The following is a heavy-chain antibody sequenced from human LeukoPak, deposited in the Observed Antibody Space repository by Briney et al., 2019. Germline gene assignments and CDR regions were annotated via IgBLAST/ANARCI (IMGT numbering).Heavy chain of an antibody. Sequence: PSETLSLTCSVAGGSISSSTYYWGWIRQPPGKGLEWIGSIYYSGSTYYNPSLKSRVTISVDTSKNQFSLKLSSVTAADTAVYYCASLPTSEGYYYDSSGYSSYWGQGTLVTVSS. D-gene: IGHD3-22*01. CDR1: GGSISSSTYY. CDR2: IYYSGST. V-gene: IGHV4-39*01. CDR3: ASLPTSEGYYYDSSGYSSY. J-gene: IGHJ4*02.